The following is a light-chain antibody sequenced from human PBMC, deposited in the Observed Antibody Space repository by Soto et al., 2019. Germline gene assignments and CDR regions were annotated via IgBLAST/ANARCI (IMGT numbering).Light chain of an antibody. CDR3: QQYDSSPWT. Sequence: EIVLTQSPGTLSLSPGERATLSCRASQSVSSNYLAWYQQKPGQAPRLLIYGASSRATGIPVRFSGSGSGTDFTLTISRLEPEDFAVYYCQQYDSSPWTFGQGTKVEIK. J-gene: IGKJ1*01. V-gene: IGKV3-20*01. CDR1: QSVSSNY. CDR2: GAS.